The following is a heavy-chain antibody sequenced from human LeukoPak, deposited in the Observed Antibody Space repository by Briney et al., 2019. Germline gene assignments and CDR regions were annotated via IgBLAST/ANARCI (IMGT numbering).Heavy chain of an antibody. Sequence: GGSLRLSFAASGFIFNSHWINWVRQAPGKGLEWVANIAPDGSETYFEDSVKGRFTISRDNTKNSLYLQMNSLRAEDTAVYYCARSPPTIVVVVAADFDYWGQGTLVTVSS. D-gene: IGHD2-15*01. J-gene: IGHJ4*02. V-gene: IGHV3-7*01. CDR1: GFIFNSHW. CDR2: IAPDGSET. CDR3: ARSPPTIVVVVAADFDY.